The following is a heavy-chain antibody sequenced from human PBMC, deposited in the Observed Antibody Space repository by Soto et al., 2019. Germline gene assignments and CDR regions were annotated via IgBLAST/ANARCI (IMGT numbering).Heavy chain of an antibody. D-gene: IGHD2-2*01. CDR1: GGSISSYY. CDR3: ARGSVDCSSTSCYGEAYNWFDP. Sequence: PSETLSLTCTVSGGSISSYYWSWIRQPPVKGLEWIGYIYYSGSTNYNPSLKSRVTISVDTSKNQFSLKLSSVTAADTAVYYCARGSVDCSSTSCYGEAYNWFDPWGQGTLVTVS. CDR2: IYYSGST. J-gene: IGHJ5*02. V-gene: IGHV4-59*01.